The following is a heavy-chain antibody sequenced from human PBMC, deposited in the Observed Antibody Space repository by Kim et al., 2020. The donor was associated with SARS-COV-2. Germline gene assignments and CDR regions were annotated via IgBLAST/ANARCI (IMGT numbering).Heavy chain of an antibody. CDR1: GYTFTSYA. V-gene: IGHV7-4-1*02. CDR2: INTNTGNP. J-gene: IGHJ3*02. D-gene: IGHD3-10*01. Sequence: ASVKVSCKASGYTFTSYAMNWVRQAPGQGLEWMGWINTNTGNPTYAQGFTGRFVFSLDTSVSTAYLQISSLKAEDTAVYYCARTKRALWFGERPFDIWGQGTMVTVSS. CDR3: ARTKRALWFGERPFDI.